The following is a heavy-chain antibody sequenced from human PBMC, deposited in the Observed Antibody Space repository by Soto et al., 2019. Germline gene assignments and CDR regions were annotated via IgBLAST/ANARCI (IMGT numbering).Heavy chain of an antibody. J-gene: IGHJ5*02. D-gene: IGHD1-26*01. Sequence: EVQLVESGGGLVPPGGSLRLSCSASGFSISNFGMFWVRQAPGRGLEWISFISRSHSDIYYADSVKGRFTNSLDNAKHSMFLQMNSLRDEDRAVYYCGRDVPNGYIPYYSETWGQGVPVTVSS. CDR2: ISRSHSDI. CDR3: GRDVPNGYIPYYSET. CDR1: GFSISNFG. V-gene: IGHV3-48*02.